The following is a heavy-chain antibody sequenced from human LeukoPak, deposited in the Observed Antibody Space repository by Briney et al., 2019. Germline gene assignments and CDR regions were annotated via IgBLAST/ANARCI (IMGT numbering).Heavy chain of an antibody. J-gene: IGHJ4*02. D-gene: IGHD6-13*01. CDR1: GFTVSSNY. Sequence: GGSLRLSCAASGFTVSSNYMSWVRQAPGKGLEWVPVIYSGGSTYYADSVKGRFTISRDNSKNTLYLQMNSLRAEDTAVYYCSLTDSSSCPGGYWGQGTLVTVSS. CDR3: SLTDSSSCPGGY. CDR2: IYSGGST. V-gene: IGHV3-53*01.